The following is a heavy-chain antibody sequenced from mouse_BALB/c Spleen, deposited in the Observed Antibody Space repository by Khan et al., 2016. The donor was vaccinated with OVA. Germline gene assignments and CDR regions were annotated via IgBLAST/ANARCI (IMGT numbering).Heavy chain of an antibody. CDR1: GFSLTSYG. CDR3: ARAFYYGAWFAY. Sequence: QVQLKESGPGLVAPSQTLSITCTVSGFSLTSYGVHWVRQPPGKGLEWLGVIWAGGSTNHNSALMSRRSISKDNSKSQVFLKMNSLQTDDTAMYYCARAFYYGAWFAYWGQGTLVNVSA. J-gene: IGHJ3*01. V-gene: IGHV2-9*02. D-gene: IGHD1-1*01. CDR2: IWAGGST.